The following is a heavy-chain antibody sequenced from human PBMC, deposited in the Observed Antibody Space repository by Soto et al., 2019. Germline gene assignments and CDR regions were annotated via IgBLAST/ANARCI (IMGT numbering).Heavy chain of an antibody. Sequence: EVQLLESGGGLVQPGGSLRLSCAASGFTFTSHVMSWVRQAPGRGLEWVSAITGSGGDTYYADSVKGRFTVSRDNSKNTLYLHMNSLRAEDTALYYCVKGSASTRPYYCDSWGQGTLVPVSS. D-gene: IGHD6-6*01. J-gene: IGHJ4*02. CDR1: GFTFTSHV. CDR2: ITGSGGDT. V-gene: IGHV3-23*01. CDR3: VKGSASTRPYYCDS.